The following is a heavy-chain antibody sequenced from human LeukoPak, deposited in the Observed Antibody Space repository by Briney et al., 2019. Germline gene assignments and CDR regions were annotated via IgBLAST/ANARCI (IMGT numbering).Heavy chain of an antibody. Sequence: GGSLRLSCAASGFTVSSNYMSWVRQAPGKGLEWVSMIYSGGSTYYADSVKGRFTISRDNSKNTLDLQMNSLRAEDTAVYYCARVALGSYNWFDPWGQGTLVTVSS. CDR1: GFTVSSNY. J-gene: IGHJ5*02. CDR3: ARVALGSYNWFDP. CDR2: IYSGGST. D-gene: IGHD3-10*01. V-gene: IGHV3-66*01.